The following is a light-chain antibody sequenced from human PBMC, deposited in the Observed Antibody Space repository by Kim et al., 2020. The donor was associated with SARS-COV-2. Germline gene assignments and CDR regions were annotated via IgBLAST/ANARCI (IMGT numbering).Light chain of an antibody. CDR1: SSNIGTNF. V-gene: IGLV1-51*01. CDR3: ETWDSSVHGVL. CDR2: DNN. Sequence: QSVLTQPPSVSAAPGQKVTISCSGSSSNIGTNFVSWYQHLPGTAPKLLIYDNNKRPSGIPDRFSGSKSGTSATLGITGLQTGDEADYYCETWDSSVHGVLFGGGTKLTVL. J-gene: IGLJ2*01.